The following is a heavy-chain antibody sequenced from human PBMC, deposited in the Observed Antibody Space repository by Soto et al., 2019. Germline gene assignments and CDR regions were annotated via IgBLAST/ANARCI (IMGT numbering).Heavy chain of an antibody. V-gene: IGHV3-30*18. J-gene: IGHJ6*02. D-gene: IGHD3-16*01. CDR3: VKDRRRNSRGPVWGYYYYGMAV. Sequence: QVQLVESGGGVVQPGRSLRLSCAASGFTFSSYGMHGVRQAPGKGLEGVAVISYDGSNKYYADSVKGRFTISRDNSKTTQYLQMNSPGAEDTDVYYCVKDRRRNSRGPVWGYYYYGMAVWGQGTTVNVYS. CDR2: ISYDGSNK. CDR1: GFTFSSYG.